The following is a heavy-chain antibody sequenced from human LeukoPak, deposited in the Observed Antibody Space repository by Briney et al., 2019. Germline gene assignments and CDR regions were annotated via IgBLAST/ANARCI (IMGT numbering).Heavy chain of an antibody. CDR1: GFTFSNAW. V-gene: IGHV3-23*01. J-gene: IGHJ4*02. Sequence: GGSLRLSCTTSGFTFSNAWMSWVRQAPGKGLEWVSAISGSGGSTYYADSVKGRFTISRDNAKNTLYLQMNSLRAEDTAVYYCARDLFESSSCLGYWGQGTLVTVSS. CDR3: ARDLFESSSCLGY. D-gene: IGHD6-13*01. CDR2: ISGSGGST.